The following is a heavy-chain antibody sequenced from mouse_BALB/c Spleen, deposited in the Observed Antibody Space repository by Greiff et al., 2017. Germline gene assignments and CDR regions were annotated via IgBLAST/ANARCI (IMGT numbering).Heavy chain of an antibody. J-gene: IGHJ3*01. D-gene: IGHD2-4*01. Sequence: EVKLVESGGGLVKPGGSLKLSCAASGFTFSSYAMSWVRQTPEKRLEWVATISSGGSYTYYPDSVKGRFTISRDNAKNTLYLQMSSLRSEDTAMYYCARSFYDYDGIPWFAYWGQGTLVTVSA. CDR3: ARSFYDYDGIPWFAY. V-gene: IGHV5-9-3*01. CDR1: GFTFSSYA. CDR2: ISSGGSYT.